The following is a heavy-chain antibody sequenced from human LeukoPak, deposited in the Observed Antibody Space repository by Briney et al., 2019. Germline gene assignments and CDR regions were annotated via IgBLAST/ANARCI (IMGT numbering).Heavy chain of an antibody. CDR3: ARDRVLMVRGVRDAFDI. CDR2: ISSSSSYI. D-gene: IGHD3-10*01. Sequence: GSLRLSCAASGFTFSSYSMNWVRQAPGKGLEWVSSISSSSSYIYYADSVKGRFTISRDNAKNSLYLQMNSLRAEDTAVYYCARDRVLMVRGVRDAFDIWGQGTMVTVSS. J-gene: IGHJ3*02. CDR1: GFTFSSYS. V-gene: IGHV3-21*01.